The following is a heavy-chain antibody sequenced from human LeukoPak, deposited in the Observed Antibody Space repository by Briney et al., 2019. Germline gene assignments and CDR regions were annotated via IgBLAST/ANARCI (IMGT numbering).Heavy chain of an antibody. D-gene: IGHD1-26*01. J-gene: IGHJ3*02. Sequence: PGRSLRLSCAASGFTFSSYAMHWVRQAPGKGLEWVAVISYDGSNKYYADSVKGRFTISRDNSKNTLYLQMNSLRAEDTAVYYCASFVGATLDAFDIWGQGTMVTVSS. CDR2: ISYDGSNK. V-gene: IGHV3-30*01. CDR1: GFTFSSYA. CDR3: ASFVGATLDAFDI.